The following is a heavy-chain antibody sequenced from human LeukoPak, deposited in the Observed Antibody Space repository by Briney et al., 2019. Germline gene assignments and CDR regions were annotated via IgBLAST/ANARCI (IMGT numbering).Heavy chain of an antibody. CDR1: GGSISSYY. CDR3: ARSPTYRPNFNY. J-gene: IGHJ4*02. V-gene: IGHV4-59*06. D-gene: IGHD1-14*01. Sequence: PSETLSLTCTVSGGSISSYYWSWIRQPPGKGLEWIGYIYYSGNTYYNPSLKGRVTISVDTSKNQFSLKLSSVTAADTAVYYCARSPTYRPNFNYWGQGTLVTVSS. CDR2: IYYSGNT.